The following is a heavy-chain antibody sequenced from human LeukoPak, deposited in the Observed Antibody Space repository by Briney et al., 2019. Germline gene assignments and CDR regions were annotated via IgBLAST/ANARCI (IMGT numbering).Heavy chain of an antibody. V-gene: IGHV4-39*01. CDR3: ARQGPRGATTFFDD. CDR1: GGSISSSSYY. J-gene: IGHJ4*02. CDR2: IYYSGST. Sequence: SETLSLTCTVSGGSISSSSYYWGWLRQPPGKGREWIGSIYYSGSTYYNPSLKSRVTISVDTSKNQFSLKLSSVTAADTAVSYCARQGPRGATTFFDDWGQGTLVTVSS. D-gene: IGHD1-26*01.